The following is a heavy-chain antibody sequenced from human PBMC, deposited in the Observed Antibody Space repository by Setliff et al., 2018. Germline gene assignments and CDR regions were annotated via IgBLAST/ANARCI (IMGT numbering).Heavy chain of an antibody. CDR2: ISAYNGNT. CDR3: ARAVAPRDNYYYMDV. Sequence: GASVKVSCKASGYTFTSYGISWVRQAPGQGLEWMGWISAYNGNTNYAQKLQGRVTMTTDTSTSTAYMELSSLRSEDTAVYYCARAVAPRDNYYYMDVWGKGTTVTVSS. J-gene: IGHJ6*03. CDR1: GYTFTSYG. D-gene: IGHD2-21*02. V-gene: IGHV1-18*01.